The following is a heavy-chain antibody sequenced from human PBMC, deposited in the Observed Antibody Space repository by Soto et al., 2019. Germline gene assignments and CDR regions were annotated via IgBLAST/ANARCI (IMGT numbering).Heavy chain of an antibody. J-gene: IGHJ5*02. Sequence: PGGSLGLSCVASGFTFSRYGMHWVRQAPGKGLEWVAVIWNDGSKQVYDDSVKGRFTISRDNSKNTLYLEMDSLRDEDTSVYYCARDDDYEANAIDLWGQGTLVTVSS. V-gene: IGHV3-33*01. CDR1: GFTFSRYG. CDR2: IWNDGSKQ. CDR3: ARDDDYEANAIDL. D-gene: IGHD4-17*01.